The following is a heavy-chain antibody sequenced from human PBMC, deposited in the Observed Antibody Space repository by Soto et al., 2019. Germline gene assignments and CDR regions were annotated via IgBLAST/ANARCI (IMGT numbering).Heavy chain of an antibody. CDR3: ASGSGYYSTAAFDI. V-gene: IGHV1-69*13. J-gene: IGHJ3*02. CDR2: IIPIFGTA. D-gene: IGHD3-22*01. Sequence: SVKVSCKASGVTFSSYAISWVRQAPGQGLEWMGGIIPIFGTANYAQKFQGRVTITADESTSTAYMELSSLRSEDTAVYYCASGSGYYSTAAFDIWGQGTMVTVSS. CDR1: GVTFSSYA.